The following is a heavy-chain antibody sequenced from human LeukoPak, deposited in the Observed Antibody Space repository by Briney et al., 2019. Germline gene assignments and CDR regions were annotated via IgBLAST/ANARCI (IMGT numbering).Heavy chain of an antibody. CDR2: ISGSSRVI. V-gene: IGHV3-48*02. D-gene: IGHD5-12*01. J-gene: IGHJ4*02. CDR1: GSTFSSYS. CDR3: ARDMDTSGYNFDY. Sequence: PGGSLRLSCAASGSTFSSYSMNWVRQAPGKGLEWVSYISGSSRVIYYADSVKGRFTISRDNAKNSLYLQMNSLRDEDTAVYYCARDMDTSGYNFDYWGQGTLVTVSS.